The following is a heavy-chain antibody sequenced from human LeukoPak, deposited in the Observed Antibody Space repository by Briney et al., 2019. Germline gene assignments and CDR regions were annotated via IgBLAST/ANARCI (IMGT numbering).Heavy chain of an antibody. CDR3: ARSAGRTTGYYGMDV. V-gene: IGHV3-48*02. J-gene: IGHJ6*02. CDR1: GFTFSTYS. D-gene: IGHD1-1*01. CDR2: ISSSSSTI. Sequence: GGSLRLSCAASGFTFSTYSMNWVRQAPGKGLEWVSYISSSSSTIYHADSVKGRFTISRDNAKNSLYLQMNSLRDEDTAVYYCARSAGRTTGYYGMDVWGLGTTVTVSS.